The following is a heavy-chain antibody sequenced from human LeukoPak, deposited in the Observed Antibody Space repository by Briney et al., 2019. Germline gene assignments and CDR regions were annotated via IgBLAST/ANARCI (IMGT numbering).Heavy chain of an antibody. V-gene: IGHV3-23*01. CDR3: AKGKGTSAGSFDY. D-gene: IGHD3-10*01. CDR1: GFTFSSYV. J-gene: IGHJ4*02. CDR2: ISDNGGST. Sequence: PGGSLRLSCAASGFTFSSYVMNWVRQAGKELEWVSAISDNGGSTYYADSLKGRFTISRDNSKNTLYLQMNSLRAEDTAVYYCAKGKGTSAGSFDYWGQGTRVTVSS.